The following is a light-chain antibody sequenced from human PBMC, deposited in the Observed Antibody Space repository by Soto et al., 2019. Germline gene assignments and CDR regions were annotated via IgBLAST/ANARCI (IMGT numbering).Light chain of an antibody. J-gene: IGKJ1*01. CDR1: QPISSW. Sequence: DIQMTQSPSTLSGSVGDSVTITCRASQPISSWLAWYQQKPGKAPKLLIYKASTLKSGVPSRFSGSGSGTEFTLTISSLQPDDFATYYCKQYHRYSEAFGQGTKVELK. V-gene: IGKV1-5*03. CDR3: KQYHRYSEA. CDR2: KAS.